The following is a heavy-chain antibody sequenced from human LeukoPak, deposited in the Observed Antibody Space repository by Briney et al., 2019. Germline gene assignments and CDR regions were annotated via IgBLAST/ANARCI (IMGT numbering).Heavy chain of an antibody. CDR3: ARAGPRIAAAGTFDY. V-gene: IGHV4-38-2*02. CDR2: IYHSGST. D-gene: IGHD6-13*01. J-gene: IGHJ4*02. Sequence: SETLSLTCTVSGYSISSGYYWGWIRQPPGKGLEWIGSIYHSGSTYYNPSLKSRVTISVDTSKNQFSLKLSSVTAADTAVYYCARAGPRIAAAGTFDYWGQGTLVTVSS. CDR1: GYSISSGYY.